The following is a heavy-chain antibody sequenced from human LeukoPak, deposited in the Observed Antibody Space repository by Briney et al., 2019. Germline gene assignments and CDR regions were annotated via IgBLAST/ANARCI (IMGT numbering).Heavy chain of an antibody. V-gene: IGHV1-69*05. J-gene: IGHJ4*02. Sequence: SVKLSLKSSGGTFGSCAFSWGRLGPGQGMEGVGTIVPVFGARKYSHRFQGRRAIMTVDSTSTAYMELRSLRSADSATYYYWRAGYYDSSSQKTYYFDRWGQGTLVTVPS. CDR3: WRAGYYDSSSQKTYYFDR. CDR1: GGTFGSCA. CDR2: IVPVFGAR. D-gene: IGHD3-22*01.